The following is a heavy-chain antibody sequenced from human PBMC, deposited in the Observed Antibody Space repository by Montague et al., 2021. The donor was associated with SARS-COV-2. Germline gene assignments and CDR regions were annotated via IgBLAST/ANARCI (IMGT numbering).Heavy chain of an antibody. CDR3: ARGHQGVAMIVVVMIGAEYYFDY. CDR2: INHGGIT. Sequence: SETLSLTCAVYGGFFNDYYWSWIRQHPGKGLEWIGEINHGGITNYSPSLKSRVTISADTSKNQFSLKLKSVTAADTANYYCARGHQGVAMIVVVMIGAEYYFDYWGQGSLVTVSS. J-gene: IGHJ4*02. CDR1: GGFFNDYY. V-gene: IGHV4-34*01. D-gene: IGHD3-22*01.